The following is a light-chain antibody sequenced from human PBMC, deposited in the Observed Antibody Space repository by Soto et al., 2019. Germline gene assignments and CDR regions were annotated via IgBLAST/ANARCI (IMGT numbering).Light chain of an antibody. CDR1: TGAVTSGYY. CDR3: LLFHGDGQV. J-gene: IGLJ2*01. CDR2: STS. V-gene: IGLV7-43*01. Sequence: QAVVTQEPSLTVSPGGTVTLTCASNTGAVTSGYYPNWFQQKPGQAPRALISSTSNKHSWTPARFSGYLLGGKAALTLSGVQPEDEAEYYCLLFHGDGQVFGGGTKLTVL.